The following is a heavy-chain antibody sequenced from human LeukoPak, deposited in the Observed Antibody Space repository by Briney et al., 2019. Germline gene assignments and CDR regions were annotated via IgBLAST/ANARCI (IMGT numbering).Heavy chain of an antibody. CDR1: GGSISSYY. CDR3: ARHYGYSYPFDY. V-gene: IGHV4-59*08. D-gene: IGHD5-18*01. J-gene: IGHJ4*02. CDR2: IYYSGST. Sequence: SETPSLTCTVSGGSISSYYWSWIRQPPGKGLEWIGYIYYSGSTNYNPSLKSRVTISVDTSKNQFSLKLSSVTAADTAVHYCARHYGYSYPFDYWGQGTLVTVSS.